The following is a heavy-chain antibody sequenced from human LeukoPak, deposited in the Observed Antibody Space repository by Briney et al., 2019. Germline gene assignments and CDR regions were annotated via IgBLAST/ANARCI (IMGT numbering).Heavy chain of an antibody. J-gene: IGHJ4*02. CDR1: GGSISSHNY. V-gene: IGHV4-39*01. CDR3: ARHEQWLTRFNH. Sequence: SGTLSLTCSVSGGSISSHNYWGWLRPPPGNGLEWIGSIYYTGNTYYHRSLKSRDLISVDTSKTQSSLKLSSVTAADTAVYYCARHEQWLTRFNHWGQRTLV. CDR2: IYYTGNT. D-gene: IGHD5-12*01.